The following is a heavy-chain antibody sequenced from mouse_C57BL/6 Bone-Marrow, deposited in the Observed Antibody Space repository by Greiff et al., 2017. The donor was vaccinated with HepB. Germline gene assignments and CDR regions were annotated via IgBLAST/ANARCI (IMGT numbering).Heavy chain of an antibody. V-gene: IGHV1-55*01. CDR2: IYPGSGST. CDR3: ARLYQLWDAMDY. Sequence: QVQLQQSGAELVKPGASVKMSCKASGYTFTSYWITWVKQSPGQGLEWIGDIYPGSGSTNYNEKFKSKATLTVDTSSSTAYMQLSSLTSEDSAVYYCARLYQLWDAMDYWGEGTSVTVSS. J-gene: IGHJ4*01. CDR1: GYTFTSYW. D-gene: IGHD1-1*02.